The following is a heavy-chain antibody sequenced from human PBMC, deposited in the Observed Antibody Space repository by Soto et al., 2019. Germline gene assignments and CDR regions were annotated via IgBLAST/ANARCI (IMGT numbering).Heavy chain of an antibody. D-gene: IGHD2-15*01. CDR3: AREENCSDGICYSEYFQR. CDR2: VNPSGGST. V-gene: IGHV1-46*01. CDR1: GYIFTAYS. J-gene: IGHJ1*01. Sequence: QVQLVQSGAEVKKPGASVKVSCKASGYIFTAYSMHWVRQAPGQGLEWMGVVNPSGGSTNYAQKFQGRITMTRDTSTNTVYMDLSSLTSADTAVYYCAREENCSDGICYSEYFQRWGQGTLVTVSS.